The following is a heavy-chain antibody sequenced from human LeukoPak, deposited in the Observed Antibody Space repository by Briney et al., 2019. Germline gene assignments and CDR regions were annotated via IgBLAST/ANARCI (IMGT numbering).Heavy chain of an antibody. CDR1: GGTFSSYA. J-gene: IGHJ4*02. V-gene: IGHV1-69*13. CDR3: ARARLEYCGGDCYTLPPDY. D-gene: IGHD2-21*02. CDR2: IIPIFGTT. Sequence: SVKVSCKASGGTFSSYAISWVRQAPGQGLEWMGGIIPIFGTTNYAQKFQGRVTITADESTSTAYMELSSLRSEDTAVYYCARARLEYCGGDCYTLPPDYWGQGTLVTVSS.